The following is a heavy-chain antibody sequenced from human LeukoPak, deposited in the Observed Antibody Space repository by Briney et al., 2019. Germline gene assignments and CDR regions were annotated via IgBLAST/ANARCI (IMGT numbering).Heavy chain of an antibody. J-gene: IGHJ4*02. CDR1: GFTFDDYG. D-gene: IGHD2-2*01. Sequence: GGSLRLSCAPSGFTFDDYGMSWVRQAPGKGLEWVSGINWNGGSTGYADSVKGRFTISRDNAKNSLYLQMNSLRAEDAAVYYCASSRGHLDYWGQGTLVTVSS. V-gene: IGHV3-20*04. CDR3: ASSRGHLDY. CDR2: INWNGGST.